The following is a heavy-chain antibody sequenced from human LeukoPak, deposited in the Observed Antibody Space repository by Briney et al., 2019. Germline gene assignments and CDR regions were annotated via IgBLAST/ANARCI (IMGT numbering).Heavy chain of an antibody. Sequence: GGSLRLSCAASGFTFSTYAMHWVRQAPGKGREWVAVISYDGSTKYYGDSVKGRFTISRDNSKNTLYLQMNSLRAEDTAVYYCAIDGGAMIVVVTHFDYWGQGTLVTVSS. CDR1: GFTFSTYA. CDR2: ISYDGSTK. D-gene: IGHD3-22*01. V-gene: IGHV3-30-3*01. CDR3: AIDGGAMIVVVTHFDY. J-gene: IGHJ4*02.